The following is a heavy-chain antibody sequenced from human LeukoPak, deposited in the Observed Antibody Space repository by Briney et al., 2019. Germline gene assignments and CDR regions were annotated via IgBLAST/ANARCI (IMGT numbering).Heavy chain of an antibody. CDR3: AKVGGYSYGIDY. D-gene: IGHD5-18*01. J-gene: IGHJ4*02. CDR1: GFTFSSYA. Sequence: SGGSLRLSRAASGFTFSSYAMSWVRQAPGKGLEWVSAISGSGGSTYYADSVKGRFTISRDNSKNTLYLQMNSLRAEDTAVYYCAKVGGYSYGIDYWGQGTLVTVSS. CDR2: ISGSGGST. V-gene: IGHV3-23*01.